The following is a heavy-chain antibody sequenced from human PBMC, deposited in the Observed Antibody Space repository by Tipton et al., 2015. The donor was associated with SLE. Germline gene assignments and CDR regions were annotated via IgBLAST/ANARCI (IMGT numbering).Heavy chain of an antibody. V-gene: IGHV4-59*11. Sequence: GLVKPSETLSLTCTVSGGSISSHYWSWIRQPPGKGLEWIGYIYYSGSTNYNPSPKSRVTISVDTSKNQFSLKLSSVTAADTAVYYCARLSQQLVGPNWFDPWGQGTLVTVSS. CDR3: ARLSQQLVGPNWFDP. CDR2: IYYSGST. J-gene: IGHJ5*02. CDR1: GGSISSHY. D-gene: IGHD6-13*01.